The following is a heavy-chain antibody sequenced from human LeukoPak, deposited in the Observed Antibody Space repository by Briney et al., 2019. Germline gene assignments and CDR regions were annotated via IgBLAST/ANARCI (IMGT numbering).Heavy chain of an antibody. V-gene: IGHV3-30*18. CDR2: IPYDGSNK. Sequence: GSLRLSCAASGFTLNTYGMHWVRQAPGKGLEWVALIPYDGSNKYYADSVKGRFTISRDNSKNRLYLQMNSLRTEDTAVYYCAKDREQWLVQGDYSDYWGQGTRVTVSS. CDR1: GFTLNTYG. D-gene: IGHD6-19*01. CDR3: AKDREQWLVQGDYSDY. J-gene: IGHJ4*02.